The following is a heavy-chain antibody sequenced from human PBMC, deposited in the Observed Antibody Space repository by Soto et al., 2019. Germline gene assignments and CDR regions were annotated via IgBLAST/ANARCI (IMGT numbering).Heavy chain of an antibody. D-gene: IGHD1-26*01. CDR3: ARPQLVGAITPFDY. J-gene: IGHJ4*02. CDR1: GFTFSSYW. CDR2: INSDGSST. Sequence: GGSLRLSCAASGFTFSSYWMHRVRQAPGKGLVWVSRINSDGSSTSYADSVKGRFTISRDNAKNTLYLQMNSLRAEDTAVYYCARPQLVGAITPFDYWGQGTLVTVSS. V-gene: IGHV3-74*01.